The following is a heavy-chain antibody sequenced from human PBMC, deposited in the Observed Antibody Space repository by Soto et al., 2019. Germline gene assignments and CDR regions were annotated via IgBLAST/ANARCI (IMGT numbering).Heavy chain of an antibody. D-gene: IGHD2-21*01. Sequence: PGESLKISCKGSGYSFTSYWIGWVRQTPGKGLEWMGIIYPGDSDTRYSPSFQGQVTISADKSISTAYLQWSSLKASDTAMYYCARQHCGGDCYPSDAFDIWGQGTMVTVSS. CDR3: ARQHCGGDCYPSDAFDI. CDR1: GYSFTSYW. CDR2: IYPGDSDT. V-gene: IGHV5-51*01. J-gene: IGHJ3*02.